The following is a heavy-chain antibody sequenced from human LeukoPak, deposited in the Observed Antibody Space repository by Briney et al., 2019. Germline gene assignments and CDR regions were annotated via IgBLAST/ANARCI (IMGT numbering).Heavy chain of an antibody. CDR1: GGSISSYY. CDR2: IYTSGST. V-gene: IGHV4-4*07. Sequence: SETLSLTCTVSGGSISSYYWSWIRQPAGKGLEWIGRIYTSGSTNYNPSLKSRVTMSVDTSKNQFSLKLSSVTAADTAVYYCARSPITIFGVVTGFDPWGQGTLVTVSS. J-gene: IGHJ5*02. D-gene: IGHD3-3*01. CDR3: ARSPITIFGVVTGFDP.